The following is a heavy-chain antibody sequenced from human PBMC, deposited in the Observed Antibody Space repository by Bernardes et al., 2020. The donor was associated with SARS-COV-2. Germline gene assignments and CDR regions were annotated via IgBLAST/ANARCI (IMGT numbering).Heavy chain of an antibody. CDR1: EFIFNIYC. Sequence: GGSLRLSCAASEFIFNIYCMSWVRQAPGKGLEWVANIIQDGSEVYYVDSVRGRFTISRDNAKNSLYLQMNSLRVEDTAVYYCAKDTNGFDIWGQGTMVTVSS. CDR2: IIQDGSEV. D-gene: IGHD3-3*01. J-gene: IGHJ3*02. CDR3: AKDTNGFDI. V-gene: IGHV3-7*03.